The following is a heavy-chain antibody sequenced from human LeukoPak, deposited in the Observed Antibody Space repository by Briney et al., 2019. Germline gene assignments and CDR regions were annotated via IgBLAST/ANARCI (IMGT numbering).Heavy chain of an antibody. Sequence: PSGTLSLTCAVSGGSISSSNWWSWVRQPPGKGLEWIGEIYHSGSTNYNPSLKSRVTISVDKSKNQFSLKLSSVTAADTAVYYCARDHKSSSGWYEPGDYWGQGTLVTVSS. CDR1: GGSISSSNW. J-gene: IGHJ4*02. D-gene: IGHD6-19*01. CDR2: IYHSGST. V-gene: IGHV4-4*02. CDR3: ARDHKSSSGWYEPGDY.